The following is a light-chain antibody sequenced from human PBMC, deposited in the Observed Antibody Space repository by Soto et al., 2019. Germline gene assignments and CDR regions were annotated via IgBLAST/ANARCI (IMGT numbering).Light chain of an antibody. V-gene: IGKV3-15*01. CDR2: GAS. CDR3: QQYNNWPPERT. Sequence: EIVMTQSPATLSVSPGERATLSCRASQSVGSNLAWYQQKPGQAPRLLIYGASTRSTGIPARFSGSGSGTGSTLTISSLQSEDFAVYFCQQYNNWPPERTFGQGTKVEIK. J-gene: IGKJ1*01. CDR1: QSVGSN.